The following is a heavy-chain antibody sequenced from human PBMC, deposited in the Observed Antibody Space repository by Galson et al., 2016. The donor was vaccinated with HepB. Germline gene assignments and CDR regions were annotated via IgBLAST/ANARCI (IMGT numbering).Heavy chain of an antibody. CDR2: ISDIGANT. D-gene: IGHD4-17*01. CDR1: GFIFNSHA. J-gene: IGHJ4*02. V-gene: IGHV3-23*01. CDR3: VRGVYGDHGWFDY. Sequence: SLRLSCAGSGFIFNSHAMSWVRQAPGKGLELVSAISDIGANTYHADFVKGRFTISRDNSKNTLYLQMNTLRAEDTAVYFCVRGVYGDHGWFDYWGQGTLVTVSS.